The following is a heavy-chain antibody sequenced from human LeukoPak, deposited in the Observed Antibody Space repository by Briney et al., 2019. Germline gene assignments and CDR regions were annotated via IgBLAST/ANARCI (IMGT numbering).Heavy chain of an antibody. Sequence: GGSLRLSCTASGFSFAEHGMSWVRHVPGKGLEWVSGINWSGGSTGYADPLRGRFTISRDNAKNSLYLQTDSLRAEDTALYYCARAPITSPFYFDYWGQGTLVTVSS. J-gene: IGHJ4*02. CDR2: INWSGGST. CDR1: GFSFAEHG. D-gene: IGHD2-2*01. V-gene: IGHV3-20*04. CDR3: ARAPITSPFYFDY.